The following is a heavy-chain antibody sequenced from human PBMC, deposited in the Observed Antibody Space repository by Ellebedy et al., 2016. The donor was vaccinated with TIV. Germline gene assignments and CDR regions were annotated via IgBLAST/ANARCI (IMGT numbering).Heavy chain of an antibody. Sequence: GESLKISCKGSGYSFGNKWIAWVRQMPGGGLEWMGVIYPGDSDIRYSPSFQGHVTISADKSISTAYLQWSSLEASDTAMYFCARHYLGPAYGMDVWGQGTAVTVSS. CDR2: IYPGDSDI. J-gene: IGHJ6*02. V-gene: IGHV5-51*01. CDR3: ARHYLGPAYGMDV. CDR1: GYSFGNKW. D-gene: IGHD3-16*01.